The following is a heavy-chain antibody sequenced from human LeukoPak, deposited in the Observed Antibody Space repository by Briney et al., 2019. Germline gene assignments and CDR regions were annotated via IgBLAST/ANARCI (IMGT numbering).Heavy chain of an antibody. V-gene: IGHV4-59*01. J-gene: IGHJ4*02. CDR2: IYYSGST. CDR3: ARVRDTAMPESFDY. D-gene: IGHD5-18*01. CDR1: GGSISSYY. Sequence: SETLSLTCTVSGGSISSYYWSWIRQPPGKGLEWIGYIYYSGSTNYNPSLKSRVTISVDTSKNQFSLKLSSVTAADTAVYYCARVRDTAMPESFDYWGQGTLVTVSS.